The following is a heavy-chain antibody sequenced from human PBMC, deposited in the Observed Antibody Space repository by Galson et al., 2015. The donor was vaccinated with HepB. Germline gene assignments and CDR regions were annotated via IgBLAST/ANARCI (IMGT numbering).Heavy chain of an antibody. CDR3: ARALEWLYYYYYGMDV. CDR2: INSDGSST. D-gene: IGHD3-3*01. V-gene: IGHV3-74*01. CDR1: GFTFSSYW. J-gene: IGHJ6*02. Sequence: SLRLSCAASGFTFSSYWMHWVRQAPGKGLVWVSRINSDGSSTSYADSVKGRFTISRDNAKNTLYLQMNSLRAEDTAVYYCARALEWLYYYYYGMDVWGQGTTVTVSS.